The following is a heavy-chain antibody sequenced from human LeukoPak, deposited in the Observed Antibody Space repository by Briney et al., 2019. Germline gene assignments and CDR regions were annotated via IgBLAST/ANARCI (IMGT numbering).Heavy chain of an antibody. CDR1: GFTFSVYY. D-gene: IGHD5-18*01. V-gene: IGHV3-21*04. CDR3: AKDINAHSFYYYGMDV. CDR2: ISGRSSYM. J-gene: IGHJ6*02. Sequence: GGSLRLSCTASGFTFSVYYMNWVRQAPGTGLAWVSSISGRSSYMYYADSVRGRFTISRDNAKNSLYLQMNSLRAEDTALYYCAKDINAHSFYYYGMDVWGQGTTVTVSS.